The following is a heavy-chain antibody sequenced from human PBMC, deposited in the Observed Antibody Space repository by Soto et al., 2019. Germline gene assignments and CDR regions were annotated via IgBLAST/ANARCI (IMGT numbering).Heavy chain of an antibody. CDR3: ARDKEGYMDV. CDR2: IWYDGSNK. Sequence: QVQLVESGGGVVQPGRSLRLSCAASGFTFSSYGMHWVRQAPGKGLEWVAVIWYDGSNKYYADSVKGRFTISRDNSKNKLYLQMNSMRAEDTAVYYCARDKEGYMDVWGQGTTVTVSS. V-gene: IGHV3-33*01. J-gene: IGHJ6*03. CDR1: GFTFSSYG.